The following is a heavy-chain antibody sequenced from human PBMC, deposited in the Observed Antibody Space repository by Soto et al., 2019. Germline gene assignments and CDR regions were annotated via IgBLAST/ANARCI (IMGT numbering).Heavy chain of an antibody. J-gene: IGHJ4*02. CDR3: AREWGYYDSSGYYLFAY. CDR1: GSTFSIYA. V-gene: IGHV3-30-3*01. D-gene: IGHD3-22*01. Sequence: GGSLILSCSASGSTFSIYAMRWVPQAPGKGLEWVAVISYDGSNKYYADSVKGRFTISRDNSKNTLYLQMNSLRAEDTAVYYCAREWGYYDSSGYYLFAYWGQGT. CDR2: ISYDGSNK.